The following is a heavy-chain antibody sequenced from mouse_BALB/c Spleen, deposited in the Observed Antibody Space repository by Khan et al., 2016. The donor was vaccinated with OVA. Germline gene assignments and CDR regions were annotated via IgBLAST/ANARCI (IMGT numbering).Heavy chain of an antibody. CDR3: ARRYDGYYGGAMDY. J-gene: IGHJ4*01. Sequence: EVELVESGGGLVKPGGSLKLSCAASGFTFSSYAMSWVRQIPEKRLEWVATISSGGTYTYYPDSVKGRFTISRDNAKNTLYLQMSSLRSEDMAMYYCARRYDGYYGGAMDYWGQGTSVTVSS. D-gene: IGHD2-3*01. CDR1: GFTFSSYA. CDR2: ISSGGTYT. V-gene: IGHV5-9-3*01.